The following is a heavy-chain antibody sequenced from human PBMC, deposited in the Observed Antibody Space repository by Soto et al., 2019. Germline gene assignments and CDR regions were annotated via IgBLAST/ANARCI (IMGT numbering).Heavy chain of an antibody. Sequence: SVKVSCKAHVYTFSNYGITLVRQAPGQPLEWLGWISLYSDGTNYAQRFQGRFSMTTATSTTTAYMELRSLRSDDTAVYYCARVVPGAEAWFGPWGQGTLVTVSA. J-gene: IGHJ5*02. D-gene: IGHD2-2*01. V-gene: IGHV1-18*01. CDR1: VYTFSNYG. CDR2: ISLYSDGT. CDR3: ARVVPGAEAWFGP.